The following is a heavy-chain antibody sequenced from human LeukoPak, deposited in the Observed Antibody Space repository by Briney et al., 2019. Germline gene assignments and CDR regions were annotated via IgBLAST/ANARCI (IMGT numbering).Heavy chain of an antibody. Sequence: GGSLRLSCTAPGFPFIEYSMNWVRQAPGKGLEWISYIGIDSGNTKYADSVRGRFTISRDNAKNSLYLQMNSLRAEDTAVYYCARGPTYYDFWSGYYYFDYWGQGTLVTVSS. CDR3: ARGPTYYDFWSGYYYFDY. D-gene: IGHD3-3*01. CDR2: IGIDSGNT. J-gene: IGHJ4*02. V-gene: IGHV3-48*04. CDR1: GFPFIEYS.